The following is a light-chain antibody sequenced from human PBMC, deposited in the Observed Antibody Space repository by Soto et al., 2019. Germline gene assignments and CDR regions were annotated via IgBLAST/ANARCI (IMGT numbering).Light chain of an antibody. Sequence: EFVLTQSPATLSLAPGERATLSCRASQSVSSYLAWYQQKPGQAPRLLIYDASNRATGIPARFSGSGSGTDFTLTISSLEPEDFAVYYCQQRSKWLTFGGGTKVEIK. CDR1: QSVSSY. J-gene: IGKJ4*01. CDR2: DAS. CDR3: QQRSKWLT. V-gene: IGKV3-11*01.